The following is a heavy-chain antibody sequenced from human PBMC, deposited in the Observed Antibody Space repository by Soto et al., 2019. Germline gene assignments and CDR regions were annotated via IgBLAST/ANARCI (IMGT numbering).Heavy chain of an antibody. Sequence: PGGSLRLSCAASGFTFSSYWMHWVRQAPGKGLVWVSRINSDGSSTSYADSVKGRFTISRDNAKDTLYLQRNSLRAEDTAVYYCARDPIVAGRSYYYYIDVWGKGTTVTVSS. CDR3: ARDPIVAGRSYYYYIDV. V-gene: IGHV3-74*01. J-gene: IGHJ6*03. CDR2: INSDGSST. D-gene: IGHD6-19*01. CDR1: GFTFSSYW.